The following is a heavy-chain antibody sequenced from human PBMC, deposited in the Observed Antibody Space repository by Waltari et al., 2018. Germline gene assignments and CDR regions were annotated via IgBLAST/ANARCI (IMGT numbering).Heavy chain of an antibody. Sequence: QVQLQQWGAGLLKPSETLSLTCGYSGESFNNYYWIWVRQPPGKGLEWIGETDHRGATKYNPSLASRVTISLDTSKSQFSLSLRSVIAADAAMYYCARHRRGSNGIDYWGQGTLVTVSS. D-gene: IGHD7-27*01. CDR3: ARHRRGSNGIDY. CDR2: TDHRGAT. J-gene: IGHJ4*02. V-gene: IGHV4-34*01. CDR1: GESFNNYY.